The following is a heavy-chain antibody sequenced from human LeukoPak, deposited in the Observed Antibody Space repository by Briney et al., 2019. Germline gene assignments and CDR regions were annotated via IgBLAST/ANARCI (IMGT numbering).Heavy chain of an antibody. CDR3: ARASSGWYEVYFDY. Sequence: GGSQRLSCAASGFTFSSYAMHWVRQAPGKGLEWVAVISYDGSNIYYADSVKGRFTISRDNSKNTLYLQMNSLRAEDTAVYYCARASSGWYEVYFDYWGQGTLVTVSS. J-gene: IGHJ4*02. CDR1: GFTFSSYA. V-gene: IGHV3-30*04. CDR2: ISYDGSNI. D-gene: IGHD6-19*01.